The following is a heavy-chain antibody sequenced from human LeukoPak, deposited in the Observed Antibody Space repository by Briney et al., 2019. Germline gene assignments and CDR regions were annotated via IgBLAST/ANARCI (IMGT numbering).Heavy chain of an antibody. D-gene: IGHD6-13*01. Sequence: SQTLSLTCAISGDSVSSNSAAWNCIRQSPSRGLECLGRTYYRSKWYNDYAVSVKSRITINPDTSKNQFSLQLNSVTPEDTAVYYCARGWEPYSSSLDYWGQGTLVAVSS. J-gene: IGHJ4*02. CDR3: ARGWEPYSSSLDY. CDR1: GDSVSSNSAA. V-gene: IGHV6-1*01. CDR2: TYYRSKWYN.